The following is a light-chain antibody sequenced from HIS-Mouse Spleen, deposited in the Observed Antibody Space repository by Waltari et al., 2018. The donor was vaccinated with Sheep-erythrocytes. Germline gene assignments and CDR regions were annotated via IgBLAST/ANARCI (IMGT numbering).Light chain of an antibody. J-gene: IGLJ2*01. CDR2: EVS. V-gene: IGLV2-14*01. Sequence: QSALTQPASVSGSPGQSITISCTGTSSHVGGSHYVSWYQQHPGKAPKPLIYEVSNRPSGVSNRFSGSKSGNTASLTISGLQAEDEADYYCSSYTSSSTQVFGGGTKLTVL. CDR1: SSHVGGSHY. CDR3: SSYTSSSTQV.